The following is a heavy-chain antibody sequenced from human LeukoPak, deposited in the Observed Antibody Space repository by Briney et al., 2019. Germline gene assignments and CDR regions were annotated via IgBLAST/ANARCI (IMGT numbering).Heavy chain of an antibody. J-gene: IGHJ4*02. CDR2: IYYSGST. D-gene: IGHD6-13*01. Sequence: PSETLSLTCTVSGGSISSYYWSWIRQPPGKGLEWIGYIYYSGSTNYNPSLKSRDTISVDTSKNQFSLKLSSVTAADTAVYYCARVRAGGSSWYYYFDYWGQGTLVTVSS. CDR3: ARVRAGGSSWYYYFDY. V-gene: IGHV4-59*01. CDR1: GGSISSYY.